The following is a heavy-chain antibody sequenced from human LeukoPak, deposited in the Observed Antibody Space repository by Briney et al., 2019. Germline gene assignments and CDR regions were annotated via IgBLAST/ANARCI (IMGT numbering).Heavy chain of an antibody. Sequence: PSETLSLTCAVSGGSISSGGYSCSWIRQPPGKGLEWIGYIYHSGSTYYNPSPKSRVTISVDRSKDQFSLKLSSVTAADTAVYYCARVGDSSGYYYFDYWGQGTLVTVSS. CDR1: GGSISSGGYS. J-gene: IGHJ4*02. V-gene: IGHV4-30-2*01. D-gene: IGHD3-22*01. CDR3: ARVGDSSGYYYFDY. CDR2: IYHSGST.